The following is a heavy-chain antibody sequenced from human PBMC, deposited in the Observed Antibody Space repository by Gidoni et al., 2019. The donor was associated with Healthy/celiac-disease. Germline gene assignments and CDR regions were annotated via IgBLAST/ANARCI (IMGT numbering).Heavy chain of an antibody. CDR2: INHSGST. J-gene: IGHJ5*02. V-gene: IGHV4-34*01. Sequence: HVQLQQWGAGLLKPSETLSLTCAVYGGSFSGYYWRWIRQPPGKGLEWIGEINHSGSTNYNPSLKSRVTISVDTSKNQFSLKLSSVTAADTAVYYCARGKLRYFDWFWFDPWGQGTLVTVSS. D-gene: IGHD3-9*01. CDR3: ARGKLRYFDWFWFDP. CDR1: GGSFSGYY.